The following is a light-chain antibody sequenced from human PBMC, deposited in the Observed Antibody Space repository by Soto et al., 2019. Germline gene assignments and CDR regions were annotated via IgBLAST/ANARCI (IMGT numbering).Light chain of an antibody. Sequence: DIQMTQSPSTLSASVGDRVTITCRASQSISSWLAWYQQKPGKAPKLLIYDASSLESGVLSRFSGSGSGTEFTLTISSLQPDDFATYYCQQYNSYSYTFGQGTKVDIK. V-gene: IGKV1-5*01. J-gene: IGKJ2*01. CDR2: DAS. CDR1: QSISSW. CDR3: QQYNSYSYT.